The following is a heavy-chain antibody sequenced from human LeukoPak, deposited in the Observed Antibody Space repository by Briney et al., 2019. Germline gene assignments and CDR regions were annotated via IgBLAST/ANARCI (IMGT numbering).Heavy chain of an antibody. CDR1: GFTFSNYG. CDR3: AKDQGLPGYYYYMGV. CDR2: IHYDGSNK. Sequence: PGGSLRLSCAASGFTFSNYGMHWVRQAPGKGLDWVAFIHYDGSNKYYADSVKGRFTISRDDSKNTLYLQMNSLRAEDTAVYYCAKDQGLPGYYYYMGVWGKGTTVTVSS. D-gene: IGHD5/OR15-5a*01. J-gene: IGHJ6*03. V-gene: IGHV3-30*02.